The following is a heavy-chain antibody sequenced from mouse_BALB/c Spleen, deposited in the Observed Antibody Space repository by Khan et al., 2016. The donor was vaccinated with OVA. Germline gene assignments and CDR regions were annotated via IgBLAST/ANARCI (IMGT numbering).Heavy chain of an antibody. CDR2: INPTSGYT. V-gene: IGHV1-7*01. CDR1: GYTFTTYW. CDR3: TRGRIDY. D-gene: IGHD1-1*01. Sequence: QVQLMQSGAELAKPGASVKMSCTASGYTFTTYWMPWVNQRPGQGLEWIGYINPTSGYTDYNEKFKDRATLSADKSSSTAYMQLSSLTSEDSACDNCTRGRIDYWGQGTTLTVSA. J-gene: IGHJ2*01.